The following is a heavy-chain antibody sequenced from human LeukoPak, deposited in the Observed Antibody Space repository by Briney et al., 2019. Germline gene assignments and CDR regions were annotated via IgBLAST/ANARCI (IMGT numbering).Heavy chain of an antibody. CDR3: ARRGNGDYDRVFDS. CDR2: ITGGDTIT. CDR1: GFTFTNYA. V-gene: IGHV3-23*01. J-gene: IGHJ5*01. Sequence: GGSLRLSCTASGFTFTNYAMTWVRQAPGKGLEWVSSITGGDTITSHADSVKGRFTISRDNSKSTPYLHMNSLRAEDTAVYYCARRGNGDYDRVFDSWGQGILVTVSS. D-gene: IGHD4-17*01.